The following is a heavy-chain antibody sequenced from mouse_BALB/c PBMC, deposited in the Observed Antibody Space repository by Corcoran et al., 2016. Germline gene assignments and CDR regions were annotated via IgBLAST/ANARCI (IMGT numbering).Heavy chain of an antibody. J-gene: IGHJ4*01. CDR1: GYSFTGSY. V-gene: IGHV1-18*01. D-gene: IGHD1-1*01. CDR2: INPYNGAT. CDR3: VRSNYGSSYDYAMDY. Sequence: EVQLQQSGPELVKPGASVKIPCKASGYSFTGSYMHWVKQSHVKSLEWIGRINPYNGATSYNQNFKDKASLTVDKSSSTAYMELHSLTSEDSAVYYCVRSNYGSSYDYAMDYWGQGTSVTVSS.